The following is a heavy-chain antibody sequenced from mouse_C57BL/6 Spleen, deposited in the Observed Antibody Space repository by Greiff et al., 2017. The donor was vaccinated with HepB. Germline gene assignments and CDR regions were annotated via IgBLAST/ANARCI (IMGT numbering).Heavy chain of an antibody. CDR3: ARMTYYSNPYYFDY. CDR1: GYSITSGYY. Sequence: VQLQQSGPGLVKPSQSLSLTCSVTGYSITSGYYWNWIRQFPGNKLEWMGYISYDGSNNYNPSLKNRIAITRDTSKNQFFLKLNSVTTEDTATYYCARMTYYSNPYYFDYWGQGTTLTVSS. D-gene: IGHD2-5*01. CDR2: ISYDGSN. J-gene: IGHJ2*01. V-gene: IGHV3-6*01.